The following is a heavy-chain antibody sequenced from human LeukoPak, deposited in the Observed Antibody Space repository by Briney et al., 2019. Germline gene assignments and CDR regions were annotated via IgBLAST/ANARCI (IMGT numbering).Heavy chain of an antibody. CDR1: GGSISSGSYY. J-gene: IGHJ3*02. CDR3: ASGYGDAFDI. CDR2: IYTSGST. Sequence: SQTLSLTCTVSGGSISSGSYYWSWIRQPAGKGLEWIGRIYTSGSTNYNPSLKSRVTISVDTSKNQFSLKLSSVTAADTAVYYCASGYGDAFDIWGQGTMFTVSS. D-gene: IGHD3-22*01. V-gene: IGHV4-61*02.